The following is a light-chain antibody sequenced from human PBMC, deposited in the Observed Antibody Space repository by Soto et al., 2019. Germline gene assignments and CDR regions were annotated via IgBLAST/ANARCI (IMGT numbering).Light chain of an antibody. J-gene: IGKJ4*01. CDR3: QQYNNWPLT. V-gene: IGKV3-15*01. CDR1: PSISSN. Sequence: EIVMTQSPATLSVSPGERATLSCRAGPSISSNLAWYQQKPGQAPRLLIYGASTGATGIPARFSGSGSGTEFTLTVSSLQSEDFAVYSCQQYNNWPLTFGGGTKVEIK. CDR2: GAS.